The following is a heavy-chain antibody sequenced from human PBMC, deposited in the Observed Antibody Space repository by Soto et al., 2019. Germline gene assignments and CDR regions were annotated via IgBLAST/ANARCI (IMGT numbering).Heavy chain of an antibody. V-gene: IGHV3-53*01. CDR2: IYSGGTT. CDR1: GFTVSSTNY. Sequence: PGGSLRLSCVVSGFTVSSTNYMSWVRQAPGKGLEWVSVIYSGGTTFYADSVKGRFTISRDNSKNTPYLQMNSLRAEDTAVYYCHGYGDWGQGTLVTVSS. CDR3: HGYGD. J-gene: IGHJ4*02. D-gene: IGHD5-12*01.